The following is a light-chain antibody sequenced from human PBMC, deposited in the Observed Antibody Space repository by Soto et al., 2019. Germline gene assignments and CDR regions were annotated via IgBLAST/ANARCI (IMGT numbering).Light chain of an antibody. CDR3: QSYDSSLSGVV. Sequence: QSVLTQPPSVSGAPGQGVTISCTGDSSNIGAGYDVHWYHQIPGTAPQLLIYGSSNRPSGVPDRFSASKSGTSASLAITGLQPEDEGEYYCQSYDSSLSGVVFGGGTQLTVL. J-gene: IGLJ2*01. CDR1: SSNIGAGYD. CDR2: GSS. V-gene: IGLV1-40*01.